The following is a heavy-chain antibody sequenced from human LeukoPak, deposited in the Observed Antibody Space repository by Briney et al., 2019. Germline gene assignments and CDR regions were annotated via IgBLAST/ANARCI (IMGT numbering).Heavy chain of an antibody. Sequence: PSETLSLTCAVYVGSFSGYHWNWIRQPPGKGPEWIGEVNESGGTNINPSLRSRVILSVDTSMNQFSLKLISVTAADTGVYYCARHRCSGGSCYPMNWFDPWGQGTLVTVSS. D-gene: IGHD2-15*01. V-gene: IGHV4-34*01. J-gene: IGHJ5*02. CDR2: VNESGGT. CDR1: VGSFSGYH. CDR3: ARHRCSGGSCYPMNWFDP.